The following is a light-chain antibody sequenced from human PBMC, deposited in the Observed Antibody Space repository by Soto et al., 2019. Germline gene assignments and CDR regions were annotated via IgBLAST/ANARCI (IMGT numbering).Light chain of an antibody. CDR2: AAS. J-gene: IGKJ1*01. Sequence: DIQMTQSPSSLSASIGDKVTITCRASQGIGNFLAWYQQKPGKPPKLLMYAASSLQSGVPSRFSGSGVGTDFTRTISSLQPEDVASYYCQKYDSAPWTFGQGTKVEIK. CDR3: QKYDSAPWT. V-gene: IGKV1-27*01. CDR1: QGIGNF.